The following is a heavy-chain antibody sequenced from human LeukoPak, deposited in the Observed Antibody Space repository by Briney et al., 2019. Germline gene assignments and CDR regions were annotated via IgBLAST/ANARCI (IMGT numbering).Heavy chain of an antibody. CDR3: ARERFLEWLFWFDP. CDR2: IYTSGST. D-gene: IGHD3-3*01. V-gene: IGHV4-61*02. CDR1: GGSISSGSYY. Sequence: PSETLSLTCTVSGGSISSGSYYWSWIRQPAGKGLEWIGRIYTSGSTNYNPSLKSRVTISVDTSKNQFSLKLSSVTAADTAVYYCARERFLEWLFWFDPWGQGTLVTVSS. J-gene: IGHJ5*02.